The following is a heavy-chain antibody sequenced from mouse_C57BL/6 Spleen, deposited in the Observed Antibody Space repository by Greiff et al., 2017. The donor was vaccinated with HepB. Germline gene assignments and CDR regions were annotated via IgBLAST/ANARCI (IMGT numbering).Heavy chain of an antibody. V-gene: IGHV1-81*01. CDR1: GYTFTSYG. D-gene: IGHD3-2*02. CDR3: QTAQATLAWFAY. CDR2: IYPRSGNT. Sequence: VNVVESGAELARPGASVKLSCKASGYTFTSYGISWVKQRTGQGLEWIGEIYPRSGNTYYNEKFKGKATLTADKSSSTAYMELRSLTSEDSAVYFCQTAQATLAWFAYWGQGTLVTVSA. J-gene: IGHJ3*01.